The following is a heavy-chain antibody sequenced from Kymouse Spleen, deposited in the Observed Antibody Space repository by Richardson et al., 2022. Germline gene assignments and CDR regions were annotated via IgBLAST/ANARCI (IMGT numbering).Heavy chain of an antibody. D-gene: IGHD2-2*02. CDR3: ARDQDCSSTSCYGHYYYYGMDV. CDR2: IYYSGST. CDR1: GGSISSGGYY. J-gene: IGHJ6*02. V-gene: IGHV4-31*03. Sequence: QVQLQESGPGLVKPSQTLSLTCTVSGGSISSGGYYWSWIRQHPGKGLEWIGYIYYSGSTYYNPSLKSRVTISVDTSKNQFSLKLSSVTAADTAVYYCARDQDCSSTSCYGHYYYYGMDVWGQGTTVTVSS.